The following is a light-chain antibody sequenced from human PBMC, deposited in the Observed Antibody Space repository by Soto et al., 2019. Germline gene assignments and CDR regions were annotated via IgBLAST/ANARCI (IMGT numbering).Light chain of an antibody. J-gene: IGLJ3*02. V-gene: IGLV2-14*01. CDR1: SSDVGDYDY. Sequence: QSALTQPASVSGSPGQSITISCTGTSSDVGDYDYVSWYQQHPGKAPKLMIYEVSNRPSGVSNRFSGSKSGNTASLTISGLQAEDEAEFYSSSYRSSGALVFGGGTKLTVL. CDR3: SSYRSSGALV. CDR2: EVS.